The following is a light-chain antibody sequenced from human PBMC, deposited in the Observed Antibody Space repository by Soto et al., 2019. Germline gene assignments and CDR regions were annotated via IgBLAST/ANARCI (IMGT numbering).Light chain of an antibody. J-gene: IGKJ1*01. CDR2: VIH. CDR1: QSVPSSY. V-gene: IGKV3-20*01. Sequence: EIVLRQSPGTLSWSPGERAALSCMGSQSVPSSYLVWYQQQPGQAPRLLIYVIHRSATGTPDRFSGSRSRTDFPLTISRLEPEDFAAYYCPRDGSSPWKFGQGTKVDIK. CDR3: PRDGSSPWK.